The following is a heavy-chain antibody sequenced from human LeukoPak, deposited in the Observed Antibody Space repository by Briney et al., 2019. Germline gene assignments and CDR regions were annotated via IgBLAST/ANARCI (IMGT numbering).Heavy chain of an antibody. J-gene: IGHJ4*02. Sequence: SETLSLTCAVYGGSFSGYYWSWIRQPPGKGLEWIGEINHSGSTNYNPSLKSRVTISVDTSKNQFSLKLSSVTAADTAVYYCARVEVEAREQLEYFDYWGQGTLVTVSS. CDR3: ARVEVEAREQLEYFDY. CDR1: GGSFSGYY. V-gene: IGHV4-34*01. CDR2: INHSGST. D-gene: IGHD6-6*01.